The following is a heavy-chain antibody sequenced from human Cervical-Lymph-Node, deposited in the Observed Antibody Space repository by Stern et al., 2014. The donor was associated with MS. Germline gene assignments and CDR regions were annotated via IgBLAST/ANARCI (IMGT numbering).Heavy chain of an antibody. V-gene: IGHV4-59*01. D-gene: IGHD4-17*01. CDR3: ARVADYGEYWRRETRTHFDN. J-gene: IGHJ4*02. CDR1: GGSIRGYY. CDR2: TYYGGSI. Sequence: QLQESGPGLVKPSETLSLTCTVSGGSIRGYYWGWIRQPPGEGLEWIGNTYYGGSINYNPSLKSRASISVDTPKKQFSLKLTSVTAADRAVYYCARVADYGEYWRRETRTHFDNWGQGTLVTVSS.